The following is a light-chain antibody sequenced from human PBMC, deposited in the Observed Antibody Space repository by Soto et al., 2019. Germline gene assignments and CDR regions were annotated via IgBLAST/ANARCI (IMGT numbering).Light chain of an antibody. CDR1: QSVSSY. V-gene: IGKV3-20*01. CDR3: QQNGSFPWT. J-gene: IGKJ1*01. CDR2: GAS. Sequence: EIVLTQSPATLSLSPGERATLSCRASQSVSSYLAWYQQRPGQAPRLLIYGASSRATGIPDRFSGSGSGPDFTLTIRRLEPEDFAVYYCQQNGSFPWTSGQGTKVEIK.